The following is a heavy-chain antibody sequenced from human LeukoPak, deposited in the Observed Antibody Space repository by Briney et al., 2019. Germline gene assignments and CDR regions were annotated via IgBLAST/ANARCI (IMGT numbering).Heavy chain of an antibody. CDR3: ARVRGSSWSFDY. CDR1: GGSISSGGYS. J-gene: IGHJ4*02. V-gene: IGHV4-30-2*01. CDR2: IYHSGST. Sequence: SETLSLTCAVSGGSISSGGYSWSWIRQPPGKGLEWIGYIYHSGSTYYNPSLKSRVTTSVDRSKNQFSLKLSSVTAADTAVYYCARVRGSSWSFDYWGQGTLVTVSS. D-gene: IGHD6-13*01.